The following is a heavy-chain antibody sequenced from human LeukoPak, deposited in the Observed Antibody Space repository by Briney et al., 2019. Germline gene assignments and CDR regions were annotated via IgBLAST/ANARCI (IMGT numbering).Heavy chain of an antibody. CDR2: ISGSGGST. CDR3: AKGPPDSSSWYKRTEG. CDR1: GFSFSSYA. D-gene: IGHD6-13*01. Sequence: GFLRLSCAASGFSFSSYAMSWVRQAPGRGLEWVSGISGSGGSTYYADSVKGRFTISRDNSKNTLYLQMNSLRAEDTAVYYCAKGPPDSSSWYKRTEGWGQGTLVTVSS. V-gene: IGHV3-23*01. J-gene: IGHJ4*02.